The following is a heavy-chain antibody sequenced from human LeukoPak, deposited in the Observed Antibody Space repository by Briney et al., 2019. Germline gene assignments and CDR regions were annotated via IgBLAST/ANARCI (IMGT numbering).Heavy chain of an antibody. CDR3: AISATARDYFAY. J-gene: IGHJ4*02. D-gene: IGHD1-26*01. Sequence: GESLKISCEGSGYSFTSYWIGWVRQMPGKGLEWMGIIYPGDSDTRYSPSFQGQVTISADRSINIAYLQWSSLKASDTAMYYCAISATARDYFAYWGQGTLVTVSS. CDR1: GYSFTSYW. V-gene: IGHV5-51*01. CDR2: IYPGDSDT.